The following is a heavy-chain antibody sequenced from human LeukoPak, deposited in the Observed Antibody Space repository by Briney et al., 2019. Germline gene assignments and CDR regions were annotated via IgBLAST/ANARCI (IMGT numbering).Heavy chain of an antibody. Sequence: AASVKVSCTASGYTFTGYYMHWVRQAPGQGLEWMGWINPNSGGTNYAQKFQGRVTMTRDTSISTAYMELSRLRSDDTAVYYCARDDYGGNGFDYWGQGTLVTVSS. CDR2: INPNSGGT. CDR3: ARDDYGGNGFDY. J-gene: IGHJ4*02. CDR1: GYTFTGYY. V-gene: IGHV1-2*02. D-gene: IGHD4-23*01.